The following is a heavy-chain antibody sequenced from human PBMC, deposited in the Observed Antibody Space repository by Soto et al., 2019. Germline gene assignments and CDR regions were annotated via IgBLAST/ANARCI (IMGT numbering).Heavy chain of an antibody. V-gene: IGHV4-30-4*01. J-gene: IGHJ3*02. Sequence: SETLSLTCAVYGGSFSDYYWSWIRQPPGKGLEWIGYIYYSGSTYYNPSLKSRVTISVDTSKNQFSLKLSSVTAADTAVYYCARVRHINAFDIWGQGTMVTVSS. CDR1: GGSFSDYY. CDR3: ARVRHINAFDI. CDR2: IYYSGST. D-gene: IGHD1-20*01.